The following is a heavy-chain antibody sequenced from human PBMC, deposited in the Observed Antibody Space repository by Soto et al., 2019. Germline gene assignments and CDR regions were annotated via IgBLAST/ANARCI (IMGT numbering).Heavy chain of an antibody. Sequence: GGSLILSCAASGFTFSSYGMHWVRQAPGKGLEWVAVIWYDGSNKYYADSVKGRFTISRDNSKNTLYLQMNSLRAEDTAVYYCARDLTAYWYFDLWGRGTLVTVSS. CDR2: IWYDGSNK. V-gene: IGHV3-33*08. CDR3: ARDLTAYWYFDL. CDR1: GFTFSSYG. D-gene: IGHD7-27*01. J-gene: IGHJ2*01.